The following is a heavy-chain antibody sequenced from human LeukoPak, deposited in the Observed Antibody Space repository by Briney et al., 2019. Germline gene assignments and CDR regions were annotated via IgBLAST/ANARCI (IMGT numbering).Heavy chain of an antibody. CDR2: IYYSGST. Sequence: SETLSLTCTVSGGSISSGDYYWSWIRQPPGKGLEWIGYIYYSGSTYYNPFLKSRVTISVDTSKNQFSLKLSSVTAADTAVYYCARALVAAAGTYFDYWGQGTLVTVSS. CDR1: GGSISSGDYY. CDR3: ARALVAAAGTYFDY. V-gene: IGHV4-30-4*08. D-gene: IGHD6-13*01. J-gene: IGHJ4*02.